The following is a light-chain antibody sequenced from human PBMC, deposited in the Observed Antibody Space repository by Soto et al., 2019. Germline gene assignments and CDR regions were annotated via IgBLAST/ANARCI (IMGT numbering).Light chain of an antibody. J-gene: IGKJ4*01. Sequence: EIVLTQSPATLSLSPGERATLSCRASQSVSIYLAWYQQKPGQAPRLLIYDASNRATGIPARFSGSGSGTDFTLTISSLQPEDFAVYYCQQRNTWPLTFGGWTKVEIK. CDR2: DAS. V-gene: IGKV3-11*01. CDR1: QSVSIY. CDR3: QQRNTWPLT.